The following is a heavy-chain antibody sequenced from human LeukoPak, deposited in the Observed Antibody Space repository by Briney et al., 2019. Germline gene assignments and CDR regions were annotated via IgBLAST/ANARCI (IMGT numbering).Heavy chain of an antibody. D-gene: IGHD4-11*01. CDR1: GFAFSNYA. J-gene: IGHJ4*02. CDR3: AKRDYSNYALDY. Sequence: PGGSLRLSCAASGFAFSNYAMSRVPQTPGKGLERVSTISGGGGRTSNADSVEGRFTISRDNSKSMLYLQMNSLRAEDTAVYYCAKRDYSNYALDYWGQETLVTVCS. V-gene: IGHV3-23*01. CDR2: ISGGGGRT.